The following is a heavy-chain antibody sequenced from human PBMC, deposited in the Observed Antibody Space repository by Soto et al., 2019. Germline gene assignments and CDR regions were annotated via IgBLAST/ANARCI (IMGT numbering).Heavy chain of an antibody. V-gene: IGHV1-69*12. CDR3: ARSRFVVGVTEDYYGMDV. Sequence: HVQLVQSGAEVKKPGSSVKVSCKSSGGTFSNSPISWVRQAPGQGLEWVGGVIPVFKTANYAQKFQGRVTITADESTNTAYMGLSSLRSGDTAVYYCARSRFVVGVTEDYYGMDVWGQGTTVTVSS. CDR1: GGTFSNSP. D-gene: IGHD2-15*01. CDR2: VIPVFKTA. J-gene: IGHJ6*02.